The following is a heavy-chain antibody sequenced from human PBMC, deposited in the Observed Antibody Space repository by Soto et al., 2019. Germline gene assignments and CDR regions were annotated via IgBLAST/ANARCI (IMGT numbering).Heavy chain of an antibody. CDR1: GFTFSTYS. CDR2: ISSSSTYI. Sequence: WGSLRLSCAASGFTFSTYSMNWVRQAPGKGPEWVSYISSSSTYIYYADSVKGRFTISRDNAKNSLYLQMNSLRAEDTAVYYCLIAVAGSFAPDYWGQGTLVTVSS. J-gene: IGHJ4*02. CDR3: LIAVAGSFAPDY. V-gene: IGHV3-21*01. D-gene: IGHD6-19*01.